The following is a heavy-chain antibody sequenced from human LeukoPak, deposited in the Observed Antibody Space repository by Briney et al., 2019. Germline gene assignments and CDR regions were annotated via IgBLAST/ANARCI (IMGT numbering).Heavy chain of an antibody. CDR2: VYYSGST. V-gene: IGHV4-39*01. J-gene: IGHJ4*02. CDR3: ARQGYSGYYFDF. CDR1: GYSISSSSYY. Sequence: PSETLSLTCTVSGYSISSSSYYWGWIRQPPGKGLEWIGSVYYSGSTYYNPSLKSRVTISVDTSKNQFSLKLSSMTAADTAVYYCARQGYSGYYFDFWGQGTLVTVSS. D-gene: IGHD1-26*01.